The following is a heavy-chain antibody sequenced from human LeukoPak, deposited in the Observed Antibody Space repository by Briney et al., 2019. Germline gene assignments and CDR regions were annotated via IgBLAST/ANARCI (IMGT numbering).Heavy chain of an antibody. V-gene: IGHV3-7*01. CDR3: ARNYGALGDWFDP. CDR2: IKQDGSEK. CDR1: GFTFSSYW. D-gene: IGHD4-17*01. Sequence: GGSLRLSCAASGFTFSSYWMSWVRQAPGKGLECVANIKQDGSEKYYVDSVKGRFTISRDNAKNSLYLQMNSLRAEDTAVYYCARNYGALGDWFDPWGQGTLVTVSS. J-gene: IGHJ5*02.